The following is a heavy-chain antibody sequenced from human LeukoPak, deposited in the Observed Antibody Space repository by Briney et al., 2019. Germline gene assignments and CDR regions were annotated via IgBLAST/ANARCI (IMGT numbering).Heavy chain of an antibody. J-gene: IGHJ4*02. Sequence: PGRSLRLSCAASGFTFSSYAMHWVRQAPGKGLEWVAVISYDGSNKYYADSMKGRFTISRDNSKNTLYLQMNSLRAEDTAVYYCARDLFQQWLAPRFVYWGQGTLVTVSS. V-gene: IGHV3-30-3*01. CDR1: GFTFSSYA. CDR3: ARDLFQQWLAPRFVY. D-gene: IGHD6-19*01. CDR2: ISYDGSNK.